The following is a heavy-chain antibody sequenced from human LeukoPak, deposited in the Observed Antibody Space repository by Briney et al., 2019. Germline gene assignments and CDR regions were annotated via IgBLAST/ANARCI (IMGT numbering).Heavy chain of an antibody. J-gene: IGHJ6*03. CDR1: GGSISSSSYY. CDR2: IYYSGST. CDR3: ARGKWERPGSYYYYYYMDV. D-gene: IGHD1-26*01. Sequence: SETLSLTCTVSGGSISSSSYYWGWIRQPPGKGLEWIGSIYYSGSTYYNPSLKSRVTISVDTSKNQFSLKLSSVTAADTAVYYCARGKWERPGSYYYYYYMDVWGKGTTVTVSS. V-gene: IGHV4-39*07.